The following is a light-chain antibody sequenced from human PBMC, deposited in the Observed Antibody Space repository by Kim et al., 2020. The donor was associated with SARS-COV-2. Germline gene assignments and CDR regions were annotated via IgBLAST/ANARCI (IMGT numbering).Light chain of an antibody. Sequence: VALGQTARLTCGGNNIGSKNVHWYQQKPGQAPVVVIYRDNYRPSGIPERFSGSTAGNTATLTISRAQAGDEADYYCQVWDSAIWVFGGGTKLTVL. V-gene: IGLV3-9*01. CDR2: RDN. CDR1: NIGSKN. J-gene: IGLJ3*02. CDR3: QVWDSAIWV.